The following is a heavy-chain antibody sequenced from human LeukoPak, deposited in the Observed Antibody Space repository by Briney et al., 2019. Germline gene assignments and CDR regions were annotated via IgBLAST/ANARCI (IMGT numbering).Heavy chain of an antibody. CDR3: ARVSTDWSLDY. CDR2: ISSARSTT. D-gene: IGHD6-19*01. V-gene: IGHV3-48*02. J-gene: IGHJ4*02. Sequence: GGSLRLSCSASGFIFSTYSMNWVRQAPGKGLEWLSYISSARSTTYYADSVKGRFTISRDNAKSFLYLQMNSLRDEDTAVYYCARVSTDWSLDYWGQGTLVTVSS. CDR1: GFIFSTYS.